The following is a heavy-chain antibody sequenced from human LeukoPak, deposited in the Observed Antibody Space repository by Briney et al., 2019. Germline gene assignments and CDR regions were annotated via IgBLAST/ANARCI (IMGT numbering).Heavy chain of an antibody. CDR2: VIPIFGTA. D-gene: IGHD3-10*01. CDR1: GGTFSSYA. CDR3: ARDSGAAHGMDV. J-gene: IGHJ6*01. V-gene: IGHV1-69*13. Sequence: SVKVSCKASGGTFSSYAISWVRQAPGQGLEWMGGVIPIFGTANYAQKFQGRVTITADESTSTAYMELSSLRSEDTAVYYCARDSGAAHGMDVWGKGPRSPSPQ.